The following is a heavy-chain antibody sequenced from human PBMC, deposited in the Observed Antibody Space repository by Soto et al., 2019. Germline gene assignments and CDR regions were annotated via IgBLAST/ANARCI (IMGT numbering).Heavy chain of an antibody. V-gene: IGHV4-4*02. J-gene: IGHJ4*02. CDR1: SGSISSSNW. CDR3: ARGAPYCSGGSCDSTIDY. Sequence: QVQLQESGPGLVKPSGTLSLTCAVSSGSISSSNWWSWVRQPPGKGLEWLGEIYHSGSTNYNPSLKSRVTISVDNSKNQFSLKLSSVTAADTAVYYCARGAPYCSGGSCDSTIDYWGQGTLVTVSS. D-gene: IGHD2-15*01. CDR2: IYHSGST.